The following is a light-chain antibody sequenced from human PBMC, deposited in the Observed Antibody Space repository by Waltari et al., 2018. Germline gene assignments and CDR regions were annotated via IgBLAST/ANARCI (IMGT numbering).Light chain of an antibody. CDR3: QQNSDWPRT. V-gene: IGKV3D-15*01. Sequence: EIMMTQIPATLSLSPGQRATLSCRANQSVTSSLAWYQQKPGQAPRLLIYGASSRATGIPDRFSGSGSGTDFTLTISSLEPEDIAVYYCQQNSDWPRTFGQGTKVEVK. J-gene: IGKJ1*01. CDR2: GAS. CDR1: QSVTSS.